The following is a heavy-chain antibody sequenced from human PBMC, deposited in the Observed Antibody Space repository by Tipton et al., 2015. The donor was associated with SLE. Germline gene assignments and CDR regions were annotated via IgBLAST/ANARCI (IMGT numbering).Heavy chain of an antibody. Sequence: SLRLSCAAFGFTFSSYAMSWVRQAPGKGLEWVSAISGSGGSTYYADSVKGRFTISRDNSKNTLYLQMNSLRAEDTAVYYCAKNGHGSGKGWFDPWGQGTLVTVSS. CDR3: AKNGHGSGKGWFDP. D-gene: IGHD3-10*01. V-gene: IGHV3-23*01. J-gene: IGHJ5*02. CDR2: ISGSGGST. CDR1: GFTFSSYA.